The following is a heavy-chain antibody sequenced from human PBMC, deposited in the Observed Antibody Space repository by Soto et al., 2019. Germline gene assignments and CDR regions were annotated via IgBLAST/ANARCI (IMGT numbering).Heavy chain of an antibody. Sequence: EVQLVESGGGLVQPGGSLRLSCAASGFDFSTYWMHWVRQAPGKGLVWVSRISGGGGTTYADSVEGRFTISRDNAKNILYLQMSSLTEEDTAMYYSIRASGVAGTGEYFWGQGTLVTVSS. CDR1: GFDFSTYW. D-gene: IGHD3-10*01. CDR3: IRASGVAGTGEYF. J-gene: IGHJ4*02. V-gene: IGHV3-74*03. CDR2: ISGGGGT.